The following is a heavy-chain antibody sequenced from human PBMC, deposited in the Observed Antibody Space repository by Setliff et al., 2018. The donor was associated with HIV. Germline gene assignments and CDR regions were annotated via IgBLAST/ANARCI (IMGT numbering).Heavy chain of an antibody. D-gene: IGHD4-4*01. CDR2: INPSAGST. Sequence: ASVKVSCKASGYTLVSYYMHWVRQAPGQGLEWMGIINPSAGSTTYAQKFQGRVTLTSDTSASTVYMELSSLRSEDMAVYYCARGLRQNRSNSDVFDVWGQGTVVTVSS. CDR3: ARGLRQNRSNSDVFDV. J-gene: IGHJ3*01. V-gene: IGHV1-46*01. CDR1: GYTLVSYY.